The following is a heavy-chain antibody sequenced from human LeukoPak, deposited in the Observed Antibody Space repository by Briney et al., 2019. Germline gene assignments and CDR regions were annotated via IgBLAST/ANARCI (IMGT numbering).Heavy chain of an antibody. J-gene: IGHJ5*02. CDR3: ARGRGARSSRWYNWFDP. V-gene: IGHV4-34*01. Sequence: PSDTLSLTCAVYGGSFSAYYWSWIRQPPGKGLEWIGEINHSGSTNYNQYLKSRVTISIDTSKNQFSLELSSVTAADTAVYYCARGRGARSSRWYNWFDPWGQGTLVTVSS. CDR2: INHSGST. D-gene: IGHD6-13*01. CDR1: GGSFSAYY.